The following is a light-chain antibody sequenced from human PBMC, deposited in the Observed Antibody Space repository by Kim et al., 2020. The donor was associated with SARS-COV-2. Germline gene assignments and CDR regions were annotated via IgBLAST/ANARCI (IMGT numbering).Light chain of an antibody. CDR2: KDS. J-gene: IGLJ3*02. CDR3: QSADSSGTYWV. V-gene: IGLV3-25*03. CDR1: ALPKQY. Sequence: SYELTQPPSVSVSPGQTARITCSGDALPKQYAYWYQQKPGQAPVLVIDKDSERPSGIPERFSGSSSGTTVTLTISGVQAEDEADYYCQSADSSGTYWVFGGGTQLTVL.